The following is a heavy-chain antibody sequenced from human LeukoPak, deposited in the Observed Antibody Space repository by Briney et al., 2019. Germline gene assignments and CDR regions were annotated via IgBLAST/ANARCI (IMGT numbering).Heavy chain of an antibody. D-gene: IGHD2-15*01. V-gene: IGHV3-43*02. CDR3: AKDLGIVVVVDSTPYYYYAMDV. J-gene: IGHJ6*02. Sequence: GGSLRLSCAASGFTFDLFAMHWVRQAPGKGLEWVSHIGGDGDFTYYADSVKGRFTISRDNSRNSLYLQMNSLRTEDTALYYCAKDLGIVVVVDSTPYYYYAMDVWGQGTTVTVSS. CDR1: GFTFDLFA. CDR2: IGGDGDFT.